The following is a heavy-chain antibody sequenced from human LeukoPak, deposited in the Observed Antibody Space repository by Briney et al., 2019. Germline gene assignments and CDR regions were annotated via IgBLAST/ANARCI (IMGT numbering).Heavy chain of an antibody. Sequence: GGSLGLSCAASGFTFSSDARSGVRQARGKGLGWVSASGGSGGSTYYADSVKGRFTISRDNSKNTLYLQMNSLRAEDTAVYYCAKTYYYDSSGYYYYDAFDIWGQGTMVTVSS. CDR2: SGGSGGST. CDR3: AKTYYYDSSGYYYYDAFDI. CDR1: GFTFSSDA. J-gene: IGHJ3*02. D-gene: IGHD3-22*01. V-gene: IGHV3-23*01.